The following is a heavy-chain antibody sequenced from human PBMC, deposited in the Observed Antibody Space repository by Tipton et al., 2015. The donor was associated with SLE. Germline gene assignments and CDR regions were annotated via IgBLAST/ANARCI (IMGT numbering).Heavy chain of an antibody. J-gene: IGHJ2*01. V-gene: IGHV4-59*01. CDR3: ARATDFGSGYWYLDL. CDR2: IYYSGST. D-gene: IGHD3-3*01. CDR1: GGSISRSY. Sequence: TLSLTCTVSGGSISRSYWSWIRQPPGKGLEWIGYIYYSGSTNYNPSLKSRVTISVDTSKNQFSLNLSSVTAADTAVYYCARATDFGSGYWYLDLWGRGTPVTVSS.